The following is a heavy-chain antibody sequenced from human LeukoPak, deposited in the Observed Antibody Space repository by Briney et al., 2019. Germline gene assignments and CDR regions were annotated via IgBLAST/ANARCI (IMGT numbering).Heavy chain of an antibody. CDR1: GFSFSSYC. J-gene: IGHJ2*01. Sequence: GGSLRLSCAGSGFSFSSYCMHWVRQAPGKGLEWMAFIRSDGSNKYYADSVKGRFTISRHNSKNTLYLQMNSLRAEDTCVYYCARLFLYAVTGTGRIDWYFDLCGRCTLVTDSS. CDR3: ARLFLYAVTGTGRIDWYFDL. D-gene: IGHD6-19*01. CDR2: IRSDGSNK. V-gene: IGHV3-30*02.